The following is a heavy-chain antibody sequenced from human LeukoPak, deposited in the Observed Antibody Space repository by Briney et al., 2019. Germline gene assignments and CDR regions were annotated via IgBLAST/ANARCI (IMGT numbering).Heavy chain of an antibody. J-gene: IGHJ6*02. Sequence: PGGSLRLSCAASGFTLSSYAMHWVRQAPGKGLEWVAVISYDGSNKYYADSVKGRFTISRDNSKNTLYLQMNSLRAEDTAVYYCAREPYYDILTYYYYYYGMDVWGQGTTVNVSS. CDR3: AREPYYDILTYYYYYYGMDV. CDR2: ISYDGSNK. D-gene: IGHD3-9*01. V-gene: IGHV3-30*04. CDR1: GFTLSSYA.